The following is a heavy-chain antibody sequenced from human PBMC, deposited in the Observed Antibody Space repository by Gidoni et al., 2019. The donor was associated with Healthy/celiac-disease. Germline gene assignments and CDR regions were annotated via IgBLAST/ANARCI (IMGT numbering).Heavy chain of an antibody. CDR3: ARGLQYYDILTGPYGMDV. CDR2: IWYDGSNK. V-gene: IGHV3-33*01. J-gene: IGHJ6*02. Sequence: QVQLVESGGGVVQPGRSLRLSCAASGFTFSSYGMHWVRQAPGKGLEWVAVIWYDGSNKYYADSVKGRFTISRDNSKNTLYLQMNSLRAEDTAVYYCARGLQYYDILTGPYGMDVWGQGTTVTVSS. CDR1: GFTFSSYG. D-gene: IGHD3-9*01.